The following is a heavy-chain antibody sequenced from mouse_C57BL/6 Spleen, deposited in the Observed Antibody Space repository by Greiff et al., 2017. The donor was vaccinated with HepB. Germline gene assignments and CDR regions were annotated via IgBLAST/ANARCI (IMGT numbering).Heavy chain of an antibody. CDR3: TRGYYQEFAY. Sequence: QVQLQQSGAELVRPGASVTLSCKASGYTFTDYDMHWVKQTPVHGLEWIGAIDPETGGTAYNQKFKGKAILTADKSSSTAYMELRSLTSEDSAVYYCTRGYYQEFAYWGQGTLVTVSA. V-gene: IGHV1-15*01. CDR1: GYTFTDYD. D-gene: IGHD2-3*01. CDR2: IDPETGGT. J-gene: IGHJ3*01.